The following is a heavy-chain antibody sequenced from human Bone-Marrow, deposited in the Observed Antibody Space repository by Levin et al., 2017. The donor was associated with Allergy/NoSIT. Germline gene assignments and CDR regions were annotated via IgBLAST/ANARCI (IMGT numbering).Heavy chain of an antibody. D-gene: IGHD6-19*01. Sequence: AASVKVSCRASGFTFSIYEIGWVRQAPGQGLEWMGLISAHNHIAKYEQKFQGRVTMTTDTSTSTAYMELVSLTSDDTAVYYFARVRGYIEVAGDYLDYWGQGTLVTVSS. CDR3: ARVRGYIEVAGDYLDY. CDR2: ISAHNHIA. V-gene: IGHV1-18*01. J-gene: IGHJ4*02. CDR1: GFTFSIYE.